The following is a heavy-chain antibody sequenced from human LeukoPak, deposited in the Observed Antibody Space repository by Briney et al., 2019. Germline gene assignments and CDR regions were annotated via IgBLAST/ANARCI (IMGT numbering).Heavy chain of an antibody. CDR3: AKDLSGSYWGAFDI. CDR1: GFAFSSYG. J-gene: IGHJ3*02. Sequence: GGSLRLSCAASGFAFSSYGMHWVRQAPGKGLEWVAVIWYDGSNKYYADSVKGRFTISRDNSKNTLYLQMNSLRAEDTAVYYCAKDLSGSYWGAFDIWGQGTMVTVSS. V-gene: IGHV3-33*06. D-gene: IGHD1-26*01. CDR2: IWYDGSNK.